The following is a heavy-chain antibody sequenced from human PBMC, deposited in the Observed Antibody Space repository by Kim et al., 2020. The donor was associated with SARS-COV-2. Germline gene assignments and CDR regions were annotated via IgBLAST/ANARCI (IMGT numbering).Heavy chain of an antibody. CDR2: ISSSSSYI. CDR1: GFTFSSYS. J-gene: IGHJ4*02. CDR3: ATLDTYSGSYRLFDY. V-gene: IGHV3-21*01. D-gene: IGHD1-26*01. Sequence: GGSLRLSCAASGFTFSSYSMNWVRQAPGKGLEWVSSISSSSSYIYYADSVKGRFTISRDNAKNSLYLQMNSLRAEDTAVYYCATLDTYSGSYRLFDYWGQGTLVTVSS.